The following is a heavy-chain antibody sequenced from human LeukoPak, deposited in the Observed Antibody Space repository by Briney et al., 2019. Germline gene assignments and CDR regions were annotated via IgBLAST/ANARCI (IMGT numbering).Heavy chain of an antibody. D-gene: IGHD3-10*02. CDR2: ISSSGSTI. CDR3: AELGITMIGGV. CDR1: GFPFNNHG. J-gene: IGHJ6*04. Sequence: GGTLRLSCAASGFPFNNHGMSWVRQAPGKGLEWVSYISSSGSTIYYADSVKGRFTISRDNAKNSLYLQMNSLRAEDTAVYYCAELGITMIGGVWGKGTTVTISS. V-gene: IGHV3-48*04.